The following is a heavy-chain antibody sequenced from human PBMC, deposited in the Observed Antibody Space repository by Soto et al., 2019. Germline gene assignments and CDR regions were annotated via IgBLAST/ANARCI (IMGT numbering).Heavy chain of an antibody. J-gene: IGHJ4*02. CDR2: ISYDGSNK. Sequence: GGSLRLSCAASGFTFSSYGMHWVRQAPGKGLEWVAVISYDGSNKYYADSVKGRFTISRDNSKNTLYLQMNSLRAEDTAVYYCAKAEPLQVLRFLEWSSPIDYWGQGTLVTVSS. D-gene: IGHD3-3*01. CDR3: AKAEPLQVLRFLEWSSPIDY. CDR1: GFTFSSYG. V-gene: IGHV3-30*18.